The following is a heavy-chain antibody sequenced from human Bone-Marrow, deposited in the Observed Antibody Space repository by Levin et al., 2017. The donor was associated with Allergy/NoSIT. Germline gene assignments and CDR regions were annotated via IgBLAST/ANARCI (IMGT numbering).Heavy chain of an antibody. CDR1: GFTFSSYA. V-gene: IGHV3-23*01. D-gene: IGHD1-26*01. Sequence: GGSLRLSCAASGFTFSSYAMSWVRQAPGKGLEWDSATSGSGGSTYYAGSVKGRFTMSRDNSKDTLYLQINSLRAEDTAVYYCAKVIGGSYSALDYWGQGTLVTVSS. CDR2: TSGSGGST. J-gene: IGHJ4*02. CDR3: AKVIGGSYSALDY.